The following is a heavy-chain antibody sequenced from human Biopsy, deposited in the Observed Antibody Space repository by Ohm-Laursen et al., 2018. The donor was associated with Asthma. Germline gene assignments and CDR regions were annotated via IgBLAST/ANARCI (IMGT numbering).Heavy chain of an antibody. CDR2: ISYTGSA. J-gene: IGHJ4*02. CDR3: ARHWDWGSFFDY. D-gene: IGHD7-27*01. Sequence: SETLSLTCIVSGGSMSSSSYYWGWIRQPPGKGLEWMGSISYTGSAYHNPSLKSRATISVDTSKNHFSLKLSSVTAADTAVYYCARHWDWGSFFDYWGQGTPVTVSS. CDR1: GGSMSSSSYY. V-gene: IGHV4-39*01.